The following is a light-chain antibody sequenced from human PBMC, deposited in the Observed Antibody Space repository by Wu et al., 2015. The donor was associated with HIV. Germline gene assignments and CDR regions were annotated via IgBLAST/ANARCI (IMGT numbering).Light chain of an antibody. V-gene: IGKV1-9*01. CDR3: QQLNSYPLT. CDR1: QGISHF. Sequence: DIQLTQSPSFLSASVGDRVTITCRASQGISHFLGWYQQKPGKAPKLLIYAAPTLQSGVPSRFSGSGSGTEFTLTISSLQPDDFATYYCQQLNSYPLTFGGGTKVEIK. CDR2: AAP. J-gene: IGKJ4*01.